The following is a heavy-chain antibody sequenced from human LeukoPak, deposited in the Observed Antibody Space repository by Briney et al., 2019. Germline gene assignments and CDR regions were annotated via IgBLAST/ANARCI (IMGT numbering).Heavy chain of an antibody. CDR1: GYTFTSYG. CDR2: ISAYNGNT. D-gene: IGHD6-19*01. CDR3: ARGGYSSGWYLVGRYDYYYYGMDV. J-gene: IGHJ6*02. Sequence: GASVKVSCKASGYTFTSYGISWVRQAPGQGLEWMGWISAYNGNTNYAQKLQGRVTMTTGTSTSTAYMELRSLRSDDTAVYYCARGGYSSGWYLVGRYDYYYYGMDVWGQGTTVTVSS. V-gene: IGHV1-18*01.